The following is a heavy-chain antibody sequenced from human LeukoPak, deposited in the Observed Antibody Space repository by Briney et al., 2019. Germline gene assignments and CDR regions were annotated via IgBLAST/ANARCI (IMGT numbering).Heavy chain of an antibody. V-gene: IGHV4-34*01. D-gene: IGHD3-16*02. CDR3: ARGGGVTFGGVIVYYYYYYMDV. Sequence: PSETLSLTCAVYGGSFSGYYWSWIRQPPGKGLEWIGEINHSGSTNYNPSLKSRVTISVDTSKNQFSLKLSSVTAADTAVYYCARGGGVTFGGVIVYYYYYYMDVWGKGTTVTVSS. CDR2: INHSGST. CDR1: GGSFSGYY. J-gene: IGHJ6*03.